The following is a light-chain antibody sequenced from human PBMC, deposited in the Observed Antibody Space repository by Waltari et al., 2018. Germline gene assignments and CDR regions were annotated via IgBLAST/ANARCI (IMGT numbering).Light chain of an antibody. J-gene: IGKJ2*01. CDR1: QSLTKRY. CDR3: QQYGSSVLYT. CDR2: GAS. V-gene: IGKV3-20*01. Sequence: IVLTQSPDPLSLSPGERATLSCRASQSLTKRYLAWYQQKPGQAPRLLIYGASSRAAGIPDRFSGSGSGTDFTLTITRLEPEDFAVYYCQQYGSSVLYTFGQGTKLEIK.